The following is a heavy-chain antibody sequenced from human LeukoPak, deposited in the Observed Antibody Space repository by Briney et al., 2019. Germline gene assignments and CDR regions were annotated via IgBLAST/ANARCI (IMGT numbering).Heavy chain of an antibody. CDR1: GGSISSGSYY. Sequence: PSETLSLTCTVSGGSISSGSYYWGWIRQPPGKGLEWIASIFYNGSPYYNPSLQSRVTISLGTSKNQFSLKLKSVTAADTAVYYCARIMTKVAFLFDYWGQGTLVTVSS. D-gene: IGHD4-23*01. J-gene: IGHJ4*02. V-gene: IGHV4-39*07. CDR3: ARIMTKVAFLFDY. CDR2: IFYNGSP.